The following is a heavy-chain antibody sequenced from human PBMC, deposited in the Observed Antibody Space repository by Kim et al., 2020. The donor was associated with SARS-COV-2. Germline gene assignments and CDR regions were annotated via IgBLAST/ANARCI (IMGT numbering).Heavy chain of an antibody. CDR2: IFLESDNT. D-gene: IGHD2-21*01. Sequence: GGSLRHSCAASGFSADIHAVHWVRQAPGKSLEWVSGIFLESDNTGYAGAVKGRFTISRDKAKNLVYLQMNRLTTEDTALYYCTRDIKPGGADVWGQGTTVTVSS. J-gene: IGHJ6*02. CDR1: GFSADIHA. V-gene: IGHV3-9*02. CDR3: TRDIKPGGADV.